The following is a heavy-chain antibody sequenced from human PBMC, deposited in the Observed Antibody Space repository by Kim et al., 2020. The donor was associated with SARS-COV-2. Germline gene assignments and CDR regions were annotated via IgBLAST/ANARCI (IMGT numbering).Heavy chain of an antibody. V-gene: IGHV1-3*01. J-gene: IGHJ6*02. CDR1: GYTFTSYA. CDR2: INAGNGNT. D-gene: IGHD5-12*01. CDR3: ARDPIQDRGYSGYSFYYYGMDV. Sequence: ASVKVSCKASGYTFTSYAMHWVRQAPGQRLEWMGWINAGNGNTKYSQKFQGRVTITRDTSASTAYMELSSLRSEDTAVYYCARDPIQDRGYSGYSFYYYGMDVWGQGTTVTVSS.